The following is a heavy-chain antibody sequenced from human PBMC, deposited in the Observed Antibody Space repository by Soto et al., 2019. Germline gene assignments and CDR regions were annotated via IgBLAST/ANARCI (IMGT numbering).Heavy chain of an antibody. CDR2: ISVSGGTT. J-gene: IGHJ4*02. D-gene: IGHD3-16*01. V-gene: IGHV3-23*01. Sequence: EVQLLESGGDLVQPGGSLRLSCAASGFTFSTYAMSWVRQAPGKGLEWVSAISVSGGTTYYADSVKGRFTNSRDNSKNTLYLQTNSLRVEDTAVYYCVKVGDFGRQTYWGQGTLVTVPS. CDR1: GFTFSTYA. CDR3: VKVGDFGRQTY.